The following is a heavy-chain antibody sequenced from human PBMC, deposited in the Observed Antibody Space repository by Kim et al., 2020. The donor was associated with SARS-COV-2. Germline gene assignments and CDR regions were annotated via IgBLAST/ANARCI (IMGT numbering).Heavy chain of an antibody. Sequence: GESLKISCKGSGYSFTSYWISWVRQMPGKGLEWMGRIDPSDSYTNYSPSFQGHVTISADKSISTAYLQWSSLKASDTAMYYCARRESTAAADDYWGQGTLVTVSS. CDR1: GYSFTSYW. D-gene: IGHD6-13*01. CDR3: ARRESTAAADDY. CDR2: IDPSDSYT. V-gene: IGHV5-10-1*01. J-gene: IGHJ4*02.